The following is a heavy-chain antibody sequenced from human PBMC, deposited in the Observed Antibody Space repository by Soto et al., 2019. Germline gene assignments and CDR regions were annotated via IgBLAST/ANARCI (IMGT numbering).Heavy chain of an antibody. V-gene: IGHV1-69*12. CDR1: GGTFSSYA. Sequence: QVQLVQSGAEVKKPGSSVKVSCKASGGTFSSYAISWVRQAPGQGLEWMGGIIPIFGTANYAQKFQGRVTITADESTSTAYMELSSLRSEDTAVYYCARERPVIYSYGRTYYYGMDVWGQGTTVTVSS. J-gene: IGHJ6*02. CDR3: ARERPVIYSYGRTYYYGMDV. CDR2: IIPIFGTA. D-gene: IGHD5-18*01.